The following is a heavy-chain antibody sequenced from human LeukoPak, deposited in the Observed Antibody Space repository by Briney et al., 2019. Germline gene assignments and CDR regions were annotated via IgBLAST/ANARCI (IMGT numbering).Heavy chain of an antibody. CDR2: IIPIFGTA. V-gene: IGHV1-69*13. CDR3: ARESITIFGVVIDYYMDV. J-gene: IGHJ6*03. D-gene: IGHD3-3*01. Sequence: SVKVSFKASAGTFSSYAISWVRQAPGPGLEWMGGIIPIFGTANSAQKFQGRVTITADESTSTAYMELSSLKSEDTAVYYCARESITIFGVVIDYYMDVWGKGTTVTVSS. CDR1: AGTFSSYA.